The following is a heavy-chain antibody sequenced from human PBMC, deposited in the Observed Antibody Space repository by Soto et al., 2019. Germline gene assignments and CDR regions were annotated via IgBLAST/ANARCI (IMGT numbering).Heavy chain of an antibody. CDR2: ISASGGLK. V-gene: IGHV3-23*01. CDR1: GFTFTNYA. D-gene: IGHD1-7*01. CDR3: ARTGTRVGHFVY. J-gene: IGHJ4*02. Sequence: GGSLRLSCAASGFTFTNYAMTWVRQTTGKGLEWVSGISASGGLKYYADSVRGRFTVSRDNSKNILYLQMDNLRDEDTALYYCARTGTRVGHFVYWCQGTLVTVSS.